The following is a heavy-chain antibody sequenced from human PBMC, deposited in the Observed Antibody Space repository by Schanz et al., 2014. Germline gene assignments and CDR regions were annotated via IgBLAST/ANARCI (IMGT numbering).Heavy chain of an antibody. Sequence: VQLVESGGGVVQPGRSLRLSCAAYGFTLSSYAMHWVRQAPGKGLEWLSYIATSSSTRHYADSVKGRVTISRDNAKNTLYLQMNSLRAEDTAVYYCARDSRPNYDFLTAYYSIDYWGQGTLVTVSS. J-gene: IGHJ4*02. CDR1: GFTLSSYA. CDR2: IATSSSTR. D-gene: IGHD3-9*01. V-gene: IGHV3-48*04. CDR3: ARDSRPNYDFLTAYYSIDY.